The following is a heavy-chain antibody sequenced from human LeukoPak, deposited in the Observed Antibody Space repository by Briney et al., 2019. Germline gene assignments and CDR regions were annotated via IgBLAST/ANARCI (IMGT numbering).Heavy chain of an antibody. J-gene: IGHJ4*02. D-gene: IGHD1-26*01. CDR3: ARSRTVGVTTFDY. CDR1: GYTFTGYY. V-gene: IGHV1-2*02. Sequence: ASVKVSCKASGYTFTGYYIHWVRQAPGQGLEWMGWINPNSGGTNYAQKFQGRVTMTRDTFISTAYMELSRLRSDDTAVYYCARSRTVGVTTFDYWGQGTLVTVSS. CDR2: INPNSGGT.